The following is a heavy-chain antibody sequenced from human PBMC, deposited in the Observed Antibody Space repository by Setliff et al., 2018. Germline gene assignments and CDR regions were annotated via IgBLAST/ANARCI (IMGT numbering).Heavy chain of an antibody. CDR3: AREGDTSGYYYGGGFDY. Sequence: PSETLSLTCSVSGASISGYYWGWIRQSPGTGLEWIGSVYYGGSASYNPSLKGRVAISVDTSRSQFSLELTSVTAADTALYYCAREGDTSGYYYGGGFDYWGQGTLVTVSS. J-gene: IGHJ4*02. V-gene: IGHV4-59*01. D-gene: IGHD3-22*01. CDR1: GASISGYY. CDR2: VYYGGSA.